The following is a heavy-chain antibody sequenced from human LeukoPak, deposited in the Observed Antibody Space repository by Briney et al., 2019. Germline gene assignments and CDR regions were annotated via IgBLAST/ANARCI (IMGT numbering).Heavy chain of an antibody. J-gene: IGHJ4*02. D-gene: IGHD5-18*01. Sequence: SQTLSLTCVISGDSVSSNSAAWNWIRQSPSRGLEWLGRTYYRSKWFNHYAVSVKSRISINPDTSKNQFSLQLSSATPEDTAVYYCARDLSGIAGYTYGRGIDYWGQGTLVTVSS. V-gene: IGHV6-1*01. CDR3: ARDLSGIAGYTYGRGIDY. CDR2: TYYRSKWFN. CDR1: GDSVSSNSAA.